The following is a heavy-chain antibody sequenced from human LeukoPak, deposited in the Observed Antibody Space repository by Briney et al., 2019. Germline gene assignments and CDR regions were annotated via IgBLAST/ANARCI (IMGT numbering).Heavy chain of an antibody. V-gene: IGHV4-59*08. Sequence: PSETLSLTCVVSDGSISGYYWSWIRHIPGKGLEWIGYIFYAGGTDYNPSLKSRVTISVDTSRTQLSLRLTSVTAADTAVYYCARHGPSVLDCRRTSCSFDYWGQGTLVTVSS. J-gene: IGHJ4*02. CDR1: DGSISGYY. D-gene: IGHD2-2*01. CDR3: ARHGPSVLDCRRTSCSFDY. CDR2: IFYAGGT.